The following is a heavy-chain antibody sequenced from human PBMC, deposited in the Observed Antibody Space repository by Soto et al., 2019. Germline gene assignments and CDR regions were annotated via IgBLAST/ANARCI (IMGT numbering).Heavy chain of an antibody. CDR1: GFTFSSYG. CDR2: ISDTGSSH. V-gene: IGHV3-30*03. CDR3: RGVTYFFEE. D-gene: IGHD3-16*01. Sequence: GGSLRLSCVGSGFTFSSYGMHWVRQAPGKGLECVAVISDTGSSHYYAASVEGRFTISRENSKNTLSLHMDRLRVEDTAVYYLRGVTYFFEEWGQGAPVTVSS. J-gene: IGHJ4*02.